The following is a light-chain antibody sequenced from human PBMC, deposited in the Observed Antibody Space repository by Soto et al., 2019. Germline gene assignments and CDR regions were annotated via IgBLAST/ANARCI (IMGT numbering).Light chain of an antibody. CDR2: DAS. Sequence: DIQMTQSPSTLSASVGDRVTITCRASQSISSWLAWYQQKPGKAPKLLIYDASSLESGVPSRFSGSGSGTEFILTISSLQPDDFATYCCQQYNSYPWSTFGQGTKVEIK. V-gene: IGKV1-5*01. J-gene: IGKJ1*01. CDR1: QSISSW. CDR3: QQYNSYPWST.